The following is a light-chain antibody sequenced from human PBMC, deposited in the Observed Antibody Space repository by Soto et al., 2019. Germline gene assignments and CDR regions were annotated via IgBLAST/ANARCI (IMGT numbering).Light chain of an antibody. CDR2: GAS. Sequence: EIVLTQSPGTLSLSPGERATLSCRASQSVTSNYLAWYQRKPGQAPRLLIYGASSRATGIPDRFSGSGSGTDFTITITRLEPEDFAVYYCQQYGSSPRTFGQGTKVEIK. CDR3: QQYGSSPRT. J-gene: IGKJ1*01. V-gene: IGKV3-20*01. CDR1: QSVTSNY.